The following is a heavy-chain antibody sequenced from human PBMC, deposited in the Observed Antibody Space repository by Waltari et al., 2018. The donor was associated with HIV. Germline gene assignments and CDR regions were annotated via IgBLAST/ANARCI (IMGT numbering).Heavy chain of an antibody. CDR1: GFSSRSFG. V-gene: IGHV3-48*02. D-gene: IGHD4-17*01. Sequence: EVHLVESGGDLVQPGGSLRLYCAASGFSSRSFGMIWVRQAPGKGVGLNSYISGSSSTMYYADLVKGRFTISRDNAKNSVYLQMDSLRDEDTAVYYCARADVTTFDYWGQGARVTVSS. CDR2: ISGSSSTM. J-gene: IGHJ4*02. CDR3: ARADVTTFDY.